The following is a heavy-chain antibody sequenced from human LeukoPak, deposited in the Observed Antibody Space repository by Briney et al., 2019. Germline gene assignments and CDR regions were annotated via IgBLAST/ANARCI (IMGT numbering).Heavy chain of an antibody. V-gene: IGHV4-34*01. D-gene: IGHD3-22*01. Sequence: SETLSLTCAVYGGSFSGYYWSWIRQPPGKGLEWIGEINHSGSTNYNPSLKSRVTISVDTSKNQFSLKLSSVTAADTAVYYCARDRYYYDSSGYFRIDYWGQGTLVTVSS. CDR1: GGSFSGYY. CDR2: INHSGST. CDR3: ARDRYYYDSSGYFRIDY. J-gene: IGHJ4*02.